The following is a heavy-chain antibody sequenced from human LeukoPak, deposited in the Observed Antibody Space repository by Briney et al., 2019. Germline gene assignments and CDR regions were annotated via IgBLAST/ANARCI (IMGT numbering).Heavy chain of an antibody. CDR3: AVRGSLWSGYLRGKYYFDY. J-gene: IGHJ4*02. D-gene: IGHD3-3*01. CDR2: INHSGST. CDR1: GGSFSGYY. Sequence: KTSETLSLTCAVYGGSFSGYYWSWIRQPPGKGLEWIGEINHSGSTNYNPSLKSRVTISVDTSKNQFSLKLSSVTAADTAVYYCAVRGSLWSGYLRGKYYFDYWGQGTLVTVSS. V-gene: IGHV4-34*01.